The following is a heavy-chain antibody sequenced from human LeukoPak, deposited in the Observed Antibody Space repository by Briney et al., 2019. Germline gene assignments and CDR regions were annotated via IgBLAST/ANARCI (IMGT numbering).Heavy chain of an antibody. CDR2: ISPSGGST. CDR1: GYTFTSNY. V-gene: IGHV1-46*01. J-gene: IGHJ4*02. D-gene: IGHD3-10*01. CDR3: ARDSVMRAWFGELLHYFDY. Sequence: GASVKVSCKAFGYTFTSNYMHWVRQAPGQGPEWMGVISPSGGSTTYAQKFQGRVTMTRDTSISTAYMELSRLRSDDTAVYYCARDSVMRAWFGELLHYFDYWGQGTLVTVSS.